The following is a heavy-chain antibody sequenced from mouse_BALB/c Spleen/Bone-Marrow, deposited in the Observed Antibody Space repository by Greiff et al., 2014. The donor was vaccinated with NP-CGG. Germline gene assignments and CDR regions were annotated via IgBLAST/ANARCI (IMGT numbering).Heavy chain of an antibody. D-gene: IGHD1-1*01. J-gene: IGHJ3*01. CDR3: ARGSYYCGSSSPWFAY. CDR2: IPPGSGTT. Sequence: DLVKPGASVKLSCKASGYTFTSYWINWIKQGPGQGLEWIGRIPPGSGTTYYNEMFKGKATLTVDTSSTTAYIQLSSLSSEDSAVYFCARGSYYCGSSSPWFAYWGQGTLVTVSA. CDR1: GYTFTSYW. V-gene: IGHV1S41*01.